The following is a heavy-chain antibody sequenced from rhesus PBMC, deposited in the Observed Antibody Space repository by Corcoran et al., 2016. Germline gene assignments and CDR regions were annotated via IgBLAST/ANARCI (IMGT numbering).Heavy chain of an antibody. CDR3: ARDPDNIHDSFDF. Sequence: QVQLQESGPGLVKPSETLSLTCTVSGASISSNWWSWIRQPPGKGLEWIGEINGNSVSTNSTPSLKSRVTISKDASKNQFSLKLSSVTAADTAVYYCARDPDNIHDSFDFWGQGLRVTVSS. CDR2: INGNSVST. CDR1: GASISSNW. D-gene: IGHD2-15*01. J-gene: IGHJ3*01. V-gene: IGHV4-80*01.